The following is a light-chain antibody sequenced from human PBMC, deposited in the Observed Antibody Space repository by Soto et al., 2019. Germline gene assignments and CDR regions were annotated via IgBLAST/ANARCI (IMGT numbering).Light chain of an antibody. Sequence: EIVLTQSPGTLSLSPGERATLSCRASQSVSSSYLAWYQQKPGQAPRLLIYGASTRATGTPDRFSGSGSGTDFTCTISRLESEDFAVYFCQQYGSSPLTFGGGTKVEIK. V-gene: IGKV3-20*01. CDR2: GAS. CDR1: QSVSSSY. CDR3: QQYGSSPLT. J-gene: IGKJ4*01.